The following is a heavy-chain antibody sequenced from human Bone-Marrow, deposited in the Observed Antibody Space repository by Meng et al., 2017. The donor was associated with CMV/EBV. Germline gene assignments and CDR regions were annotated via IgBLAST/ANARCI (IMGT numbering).Heavy chain of an antibody. J-gene: IGHJ4*02. CDR1: GYPLTRHS. CDR3: SYGSGSYYPFDY. CDR2: INPNSGGT. Sequence: VHSVESWAEVTNPGDSVNVCCKACGYPLTRHSNQRVRPAPGQDLEWMGWINPNSGGTNYAQKFQSRVTMTRDTSTSTAYMELSRLRSDDTAVYYCSYGSGSYYPFDYWGQGTLVTVSS. V-gene: IGHV1-2*02. D-gene: IGHD3-10*01.